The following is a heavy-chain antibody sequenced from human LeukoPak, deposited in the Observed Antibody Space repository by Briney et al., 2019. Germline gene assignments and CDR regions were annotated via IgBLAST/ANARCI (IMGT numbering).Heavy chain of an antibody. CDR2: INHSGST. V-gene: IGHV4-34*01. D-gene: IGHD1-26*01. CDR1: GGSFSGYY. J-gene: IGHJ6*03. CDR3: ARTYSGSLDRYMDV. Sequence: SETLSLTCAVYGGSFSGYYWSWIRQPPGKGLEWIGEINHSGSTNYNPSLKSRVTISVDTSKNQFSLKLSSVTAADTAVYYCARTYSGSLDRYMDVWGKGTTVTVSS.